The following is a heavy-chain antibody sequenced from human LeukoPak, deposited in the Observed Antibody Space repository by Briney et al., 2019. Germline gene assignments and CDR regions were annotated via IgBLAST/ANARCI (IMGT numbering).Heavy chain of an antibody. CDR3: ARDQEGFDY. CDR1: GYTFTSNY. J-gene: IGHJ4*02. CDR2: IYPRDGST. Sequence: ASVKVSCKASGYTFTSNYIHWVRRAPGQGLEWMGMIYPRDGSTSYAQKFQGRVTVTRDTSTSAVHMELSGLRSEDTAVYYCARDQEGFDYWGQGTLVTVSS. V-gene: IGHV1-46*01.